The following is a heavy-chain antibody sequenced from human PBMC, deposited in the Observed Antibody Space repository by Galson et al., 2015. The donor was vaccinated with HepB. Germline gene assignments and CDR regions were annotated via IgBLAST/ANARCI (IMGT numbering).Heavy chain of an antibody. CDR1: GFTFSSYA. CDR2: INSNGDSA. Sequence: SLRLSCAASGFTFSSYAMHWVRQTPGKGLEYVSAINSNGDSAYYADSVKGRFTISRDNSKNTLYLQMSSLRAEDTAVYYCVKALTRSYFDYWGQGTLVTVSS. J-gene: IGHJ4*02. CDR3: VKALTRSYFDY. V-gene: IGHV3-64D*06. D-gene: IGHD4/OR15-4a*01.